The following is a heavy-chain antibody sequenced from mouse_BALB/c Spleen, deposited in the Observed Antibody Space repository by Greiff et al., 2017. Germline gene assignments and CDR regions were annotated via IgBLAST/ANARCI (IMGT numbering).Heavy chain of an antibody. CDR3: ARRRNYGNYGFAY. CDR1: GYTFTSYW. V-gene: IGHV1-7*01. D-gene: IGHD2-1*01. CDR2: INPSTGYT. J-gene: IGHJ3*01. Sequence: QVQLQQSGAELAKPGASVKMSCKASGYTFTSYWMHWVKQRPGQGLEWIGYINPSTGYTEYNQKFKDKATLTADKSSSTAYMQLSSLTSEDSAVYYCARRRNYGNYGFAYWGQGTLVTVSA.